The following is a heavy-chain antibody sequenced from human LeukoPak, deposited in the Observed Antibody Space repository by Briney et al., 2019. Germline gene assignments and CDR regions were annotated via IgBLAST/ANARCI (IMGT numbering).Heavy chain of an antibody. V-gene: IGHV3-23*01. CDR3: ARPAAPYDSSTPSRN. Sequence: GGSLRLSCAASGFTFSSYAMSWVRQAPGKGLEWVSGISGSGGSTDYADSVKGRFTISRDNAKNSLYLQMNSLRAEDTAVYYCARPAAPYDSSTPSRNWGQGTLVTVSS. J-gene: IGHJ4*02. CDR2: ISGSGGST. D-gene: IGHD3-22*01. CDR1: GFTFSSYA.